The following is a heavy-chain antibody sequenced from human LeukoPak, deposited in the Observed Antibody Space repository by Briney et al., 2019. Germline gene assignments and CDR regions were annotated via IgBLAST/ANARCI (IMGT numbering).Heavy chain of an antibody. V-gene: IGHV1-18*01. Sequence: ASVKVSCKASGYTFTSSDISWVRQAPGQGLEWVGWSSTNNRNTNYAQKLQGRVTMTTDTSTSTAYMELRSLRFDDAAVYYCARGRYTYGYWHWGQGTLVTVSS. CDR3: ARGRYTYGYWH. CDR2: SSTNNRNT. D-gene: IGHD5-18*01. J-gene: IGHJ4*02. CDR1: GYTFTSSD.